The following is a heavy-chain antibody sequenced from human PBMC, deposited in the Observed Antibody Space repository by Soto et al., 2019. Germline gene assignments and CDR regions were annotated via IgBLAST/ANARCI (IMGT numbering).Heavy chain of an antibody. D-gene: IGHD6-25*01. CDR1: GYTFATYD. CDR2: MNPNTGNT. CDR3: ARRKERSGPYYLDY. Sequence: QVQLVQSGAEVKKPGASVKVSCKASGYTFATYDFAWVRQATGQGLEWMGWMNPNTGNTGYAQAFRGRVTMTRNTSITTAYMELSSLRSEDTAVDFCARRKERSGPYYLDYWGQGTLVTVSS. V-gene: IGHV1-8*01. J-gene: IGHJ4*02.